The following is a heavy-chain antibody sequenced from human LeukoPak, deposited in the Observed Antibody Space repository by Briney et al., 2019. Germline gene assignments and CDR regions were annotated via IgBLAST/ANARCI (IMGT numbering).Heavy chain of an antibody. J-gene: IGHJ4*02. CDR3: ARYGYGVDY. D-gene: IGHD4-17*01. CDR1: GYSISSGYY. V-gene: IGHV4-38-2*01. Sequence: SETLSLTCAVSGYSISSGYYWGWIRQPPGKGLEWIGTIYHSGYTYNNPSLKSRVTISVDTSKNQFSLKVSYVTAADTAMYYCARYGYGVDYWGQGTLVTVSS. CDR2: IYHSGYT.